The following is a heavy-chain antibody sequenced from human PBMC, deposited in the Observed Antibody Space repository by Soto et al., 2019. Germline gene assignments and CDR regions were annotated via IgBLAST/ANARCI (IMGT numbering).Heavy chain of an antibody. CDR3: ARAPRLTQLSA. Sequence: QVQLVQSGAEVKKAGASVRISCKASGYTFTTSGMHWVRQAPGQGLERVGWINGVNGKTKYSQKFQDRVTITRDSSARTAYMELSGLTSDDTGVFYCARAPRLTQLSAWGQGTLVIVSS. D-gene: IGHD1-1*01. CDR1: GYTFTTSG. V-gene: IGHV1-3*01. CDR2: INGVNGKT. J-gene: IGHJ5*02.